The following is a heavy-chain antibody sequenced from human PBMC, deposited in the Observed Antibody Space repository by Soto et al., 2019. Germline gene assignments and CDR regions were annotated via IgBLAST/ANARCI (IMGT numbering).Heavy chain of an antibody. V-gene: IGHV3-11*01. J-gene: IGHJ6*02. CDR1: GFTFSDHY. CDR3: ATVGYCSSTSCQTRYYYYGMDV. Sequence: GGSLRLSCAASGFTFSDHYMDWVRQAPGKGLEWVSYISRSGSDIYYADSVKGRFTISRDNAKNSLFLQMNSLRAEDTAVYYCATVGYCSSTSCQTRYYYYGMDVWGQGTTVTVSS. CDR2: ISRSGSDI. D-gene: IGHD2-2*03.